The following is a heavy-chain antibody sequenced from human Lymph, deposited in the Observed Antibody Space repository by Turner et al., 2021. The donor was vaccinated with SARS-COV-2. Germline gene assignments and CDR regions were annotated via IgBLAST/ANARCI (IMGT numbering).Heavy chain of an antibody. CDR3: ARERGSIAGAVRGLDV. CDR2: IMRIFGIA. CDR1: VGAFSSYHA. Sequence: QLLQSGVSVKKPGCSGKVSCKASVGAFSSYHAINWVRQARGQRLEWMIGIMRIFGIAIYGQKYQARVTMTAVASTNPAYMDLRSLLSEDMSVYYCARERGSIAGAVRGLDVWGQGTTVTVSS. V-gene: IGHV1-69*01. D-gene: IGHD3-10*01. J-gene: IGHJ6*02.